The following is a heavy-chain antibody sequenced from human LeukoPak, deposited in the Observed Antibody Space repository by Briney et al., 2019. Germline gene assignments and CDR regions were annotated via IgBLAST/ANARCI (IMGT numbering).Heavy chain of an antibody. CDR1: GYTFTSYY. V-gene: IGHV1-46*01. CDR3: ARDPAGAEGMDV. Sequence: WASVKVSCKASGYTFTSYYMHWLRQAPGQGLEWMGIINPSGGSTSYAQKFQGRVTMTRDMSTSTVYMELSSLRSEDTAVYYCARDPAGAEGMDVWGKGTTVTVSS. D-gene: IGHD3-10*01. J-gene: IGHJ6*03. CDR2: INPSGGST.